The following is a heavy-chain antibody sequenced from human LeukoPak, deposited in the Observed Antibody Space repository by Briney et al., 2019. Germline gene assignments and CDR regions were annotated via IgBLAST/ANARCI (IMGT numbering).Heavy chain of an antibody. CDR2: IRYDGSNK. CDR3: ARERTISSSGFDP. CDR1: GFTFSSYG. D-gene: IGHD6-6*01. V-gene: IGHV3-30*02. J-gene: IGHJ5*02. Sequence: GGSLRLSCAASGFTFSSYGMHWVRQAPGKGLEWVAFIRYDGSNKYYADSVKGRFTISRDNSKNTLYLQMNSLRAEDTAVYYCARERTISSSGFDPWGQGTLVTVSS.